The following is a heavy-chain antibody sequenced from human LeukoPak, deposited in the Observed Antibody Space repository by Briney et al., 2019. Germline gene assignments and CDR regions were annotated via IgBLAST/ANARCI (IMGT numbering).Heavy chain of an antibody. J-gene: IGHJ3*02. CDR3: ARGPDYYGDYISWFPDAFHI. V-gene: IGHV4-34*01. CDR2: IKYDGTT. CDR1: GASFSGYF. Sequence: SETLSLTCAVYGASFSGYFWNWIRQSPEKGLEWIGEIKYDGTTNYNPSLTSRATMSIDKATNQFHLKVTSLTAADTAVYYCARGPDYYGDYISWFPDAFHIWGQGTLVSVSP. D-gene: IGHD4-17*01.